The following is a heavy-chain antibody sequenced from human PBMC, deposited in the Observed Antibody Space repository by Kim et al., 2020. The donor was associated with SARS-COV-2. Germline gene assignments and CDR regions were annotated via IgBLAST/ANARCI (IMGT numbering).Heavy chain of an antibody. J-gene: IGHJ4*02. CDR3: ARGLPNPDY. D-gene: IGHD7-27*01. CDR2: IYYSGST. Sequence: SETLSLTCTVSGGSISSYYWSWIRQPPGKGLEWIGYIYYSGSTNYNPSLKSRVTISVDTSKNQFSLKLSSVTAADTAVYYCARGLPNPDYWGQGTLVTVS. CDR1: GGSISSYY. V-gene: IGHV4-59*08.